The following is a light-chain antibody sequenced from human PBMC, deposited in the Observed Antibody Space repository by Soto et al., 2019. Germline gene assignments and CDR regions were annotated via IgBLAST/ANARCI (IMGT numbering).Light chain of an antibody. CDR1: ESFRGN. Sequence: EMAITQSPATLSVSPGERVTLSCRTSESFRGNLAWYRQKPGQPPTLLMYDVSTRATGVPARFSGSGSGTEFTLTITSLQSEDFAVYYCQQYNNWPPRYSFGQGTKLEVK. CDR2: DVS. J-gene: IGKJ2*03. V-gene: IGKV3-15*01. CDR3: QQYNNWPPRYS.